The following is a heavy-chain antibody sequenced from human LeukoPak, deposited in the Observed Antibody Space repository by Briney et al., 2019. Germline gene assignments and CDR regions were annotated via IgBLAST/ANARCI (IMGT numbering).Heavy chain of an antibody. J-gene: IGHJ4*02. CDR3: ATDRLHPYYFDY. V-gene: IGHV1-24*01. Sequence: ASVKVSCKVSGYTLTELSMHWVRQAPGKGLEWMGGFDPEDGETIYAQKFQGRVTMTEDTSTDTAYMELSSLRSEDTAVYYCATDRLHPYYFDYWGQGTLVTVSS. D-gene: IGHD4-11*01. CDR2: FDPEDGET. CDR1: GYTLTELS.